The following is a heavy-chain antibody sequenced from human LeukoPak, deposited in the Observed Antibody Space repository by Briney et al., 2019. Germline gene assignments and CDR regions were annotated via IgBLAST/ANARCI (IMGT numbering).Heavy chain of an antibody. Sequence: QPGGSLRLSCAASGFTFSSYEMNWVRQAPGKGLEWVSYISSSGNTVKYADSVKGRFTISRDNAKNSLYLQMNSLRAEDTAVYYRARDQVSVAGTGIDYWGQGTLVTVSS. J-gene: IGHJ4*02. V-gene: IGHV3-48*03. CDR1: GFTFSSYE. CDR3: ARDQVSVAGTGIDY. CDR2: ISSSGNTV. D-gene: IGHD6-19*01.